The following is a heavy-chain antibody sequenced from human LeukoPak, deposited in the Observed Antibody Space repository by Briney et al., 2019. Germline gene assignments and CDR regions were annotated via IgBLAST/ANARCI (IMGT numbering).Heavy chain of an antibody. CDR1: GFTFSNAW. D-gene: IGHD3-10*01. J-gene: IGHJ4*02. Sequence: GGSLRLSCAASGFTFSNAWMTWVRQAPGKGLEWVGRIKSKTDGGTTYYAAPVKGRFTISRDNAKNSLYLQMNSLRAEDTALYYCAKGFGDAESSFDYWGQGTLVTVSS. CDR3: AKGFGDAESSFDY. CDR2: IKSKTDGGTT. V-gene: IGHV3-15*05.